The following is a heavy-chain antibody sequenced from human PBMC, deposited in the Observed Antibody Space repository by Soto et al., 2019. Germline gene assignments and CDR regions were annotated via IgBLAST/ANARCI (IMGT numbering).Heavy chain of an antibody. CDR1: GYTFTIYG. J-gene: IGHJ4*02. CDR3: ARDSGYSSMN. V-gene: IGHV1-18*01. CDR2: IGAYNDNT. Sequence: QVQLVQSGAEVKKPGASVKVSCKASGYTFTIYGISWVRQAPGQGLEWLGWIGAYNDNTNYTHKLQGRVTMTTDTPTSTAYMGLRSLRSDDTAVYYCARDSGYSSMNWSQGPLVTVSS. D-gene: IGHD6-13*01.